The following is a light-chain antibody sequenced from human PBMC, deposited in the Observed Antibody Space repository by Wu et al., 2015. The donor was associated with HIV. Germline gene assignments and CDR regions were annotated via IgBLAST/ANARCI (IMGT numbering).Light chain of an antibody. J-gene: IGKJ1*01. CDR1: QSVSTRN. Sequence: EIVLTQSPGTLSLSPGERATLSCRASQSVSTRNLAWYQQTTGQPPRLLIYGASSRATGIPDRFSGSGSGTDFTLTISKLEPEDFAVYYRQQYDSSQWTFGQGTKVEYK. V-gene: IGKV3-20*01. CDR3: QQYDSSQWT. CDR2: GAS.